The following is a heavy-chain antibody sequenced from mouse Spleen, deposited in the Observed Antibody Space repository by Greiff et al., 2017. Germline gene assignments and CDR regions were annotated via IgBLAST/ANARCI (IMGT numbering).Heavy chain of an antibody. CDR1: GFTFSNYW. CDR3: TGAGLRPTWFAY. D-gene: IGHD2-2*01. Sequence: EVMLVESGGGLVQPGGSMKLSCVASGFTFSNYWMNWVRQSPEKGLEWVAQIRLKSDNYATHYAESVKGRFTISRDDSKSSVYLQMNNLRAEDTGIYYCTGAGLRPTWFAYWGQGTLVTVSA. V-gene: IGHV6-3*01. J-gene: IGHJ3*01. CDR2: IRLKSDNYAT.